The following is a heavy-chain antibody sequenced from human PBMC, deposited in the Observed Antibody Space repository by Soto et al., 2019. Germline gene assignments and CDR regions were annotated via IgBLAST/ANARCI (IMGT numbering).Heavy chain of an antibody. V-gene: IGHV3-23*01. CDR3: AKAVGSQQFDY. Sequence: PGGSLRLSCAASGFTFSSYAMSWVRQAPGKGLEWVSTITGSGGNTFYANSVKGRFTISRDNSKNTLYLQMNTMRAEDTALYYCAKAVGSQQFDYWGQGT. CDR1: GFTFSSYA. CDR2: ITGSGGNT. D-gene: IGHD1-26*01. J-gene: IGHJ4*02.